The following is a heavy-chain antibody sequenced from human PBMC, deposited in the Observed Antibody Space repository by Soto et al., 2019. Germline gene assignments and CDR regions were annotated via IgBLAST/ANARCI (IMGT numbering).Heavy chain of an antibody. D-gene: IGHD6-13*01. CDR2: IYPGDSDT. Sequence: LKISCKGSGYSVTSYWIGWVRQMPGKGLEWMGIIYPGDSDTRYSPSFQGQVTISADKSISTAYLQWSSLKASDTAMYYCATGRQQLVRDFDYWGQGTLVTVSS. CDR1: GYSVTSYW. J-gene: IGHJ4*02. CDR3: ATGRQQLVRDFDY. V-gene: IGHV5-51*01.